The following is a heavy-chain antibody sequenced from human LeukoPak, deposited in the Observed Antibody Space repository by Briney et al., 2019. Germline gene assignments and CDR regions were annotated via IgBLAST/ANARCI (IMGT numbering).Heavy chain of an antibody. V-gene: IGHV5-51*01. Sequence: GESLQISCKGSGYSFTSYWIGWVRPMPGKGVEWMGIIYPVDSDTRYSPSFQGQVTISADKSISTAYLQWSSLKASETAMYYCARFRPAAAGWADVWGEGTTVTVYS. J-gene: IGHJ6*04. CDR3: ARFRPAAAGWADV. CDR2: IYPVDSDT. CDR1: GYSFTSYW. D-gene: IGHD2-2*01.